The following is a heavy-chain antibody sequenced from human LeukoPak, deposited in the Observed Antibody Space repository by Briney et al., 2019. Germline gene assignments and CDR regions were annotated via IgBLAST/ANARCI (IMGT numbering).Heavy chain of an antibody. CDR1: GGSFSGYY. D-gene: IGHD1-26*01. CDR3: ARGPGAGSYSAGNWFDP. J-gene: IGHJ5*02. V-gene: IGHV4-34*01. Sequence: SETLSLTCAVYGGSFSGYYWSWIRQPPGKGLEWIGEINHSGSTNYNPSLKSRVTISVDTSKSQFSLKLSSVTAADTAVYYCARGPGAGSYSAGNWFDPWGQGTLVTVSS. CDR2: INHSGST.